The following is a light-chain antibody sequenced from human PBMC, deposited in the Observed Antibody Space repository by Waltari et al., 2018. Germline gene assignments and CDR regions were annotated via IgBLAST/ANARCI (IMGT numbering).Light chain of an antibody. CDR1: QAISSY. V-gene: IGKV1-8*01. Sequence: AIRMTQSPSSLSASTGDRVTITCRASQAISSYLAWYQQKPGKAPKFLIYATSTLQSGVRSRFSGSGFGTDFTLTINCLQSEDFATYYCQQYYNYPWTFGQGTKVEIK. CDR3: QQYYNYPWT. J-gene: IGKJ1*01. CDR2: ATS.